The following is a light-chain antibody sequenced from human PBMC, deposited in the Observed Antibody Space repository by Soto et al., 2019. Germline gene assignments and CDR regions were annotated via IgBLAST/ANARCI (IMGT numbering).Light chain of an antibody. J-gene: IGKJ1*01. Sequence: DIQMTQSPSALSASIGDRITITCRASQSINTWLAWYQQKPGKAPKLLIYAASTLESGVPSRFSGSGSATEFTLTISSLQPEDFATYYCLQDYNYPWTFGQGTKGGDQ. CDR2: AAS. V-gene: IGKV1-5*03. CDR1: QSINTW. CDR3: LQDYNYPWT.